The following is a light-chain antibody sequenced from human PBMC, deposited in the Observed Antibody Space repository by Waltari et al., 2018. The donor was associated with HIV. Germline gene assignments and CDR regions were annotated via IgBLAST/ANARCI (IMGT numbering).Light chain of an antibody. CDR2: GVS. CDR1: QNIINY. J-gene: IGKJ3*01. CDR3: QQTFSPPRT. V-gene: IGKV1-39*01. Sequence: DINMTQSPSSLSASVGDRVTITCRTSQNIINYLNWYHQSPGKAPTLLIFGVSTLQDGVSSRFSGSGSDTEFALSIAGLQPEDFGTYYCQQTFSPPRTFGPGT.